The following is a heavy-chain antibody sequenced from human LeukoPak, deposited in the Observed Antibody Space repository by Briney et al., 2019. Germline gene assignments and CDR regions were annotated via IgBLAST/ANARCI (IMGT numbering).Heavy chain of an antibody. CDR3: ARETEVVGSSAVRPQNPGYYFDY. Sequence: GGSLRLSCAASGFTFSSYWMSWVRQAPGKGLEWVANIKQDGSEKYYVDSVKGRFTISRDNAKNSLYLQMNSLRAEDTAVYYCARETEVVGSSAVRPQNPGYYFDYWGQGTLVTVSS. CDR2: IKQDGSEK. J-gene: IGHJ4*02. V-gene: IGHV3-7*01. D-gene: IGHD6-19*01. CDR1: GFTFSSYW.